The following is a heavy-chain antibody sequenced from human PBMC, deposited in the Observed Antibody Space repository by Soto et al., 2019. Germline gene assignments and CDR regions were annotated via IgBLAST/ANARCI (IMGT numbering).Heavy chain of an antibody. Sequence: GASVKVSCKASGYTFTSYYMPWVRQAPGQGLEWMGIINPSGGSTSYAQKFQGRVTMTRDTSTSTVYMELSSLRSEDTAVYYCAILNYDDSSGPYGMDVWGQGTTVTVSS. J-gene: IGHJ6*02. CDR2: INPSGGST. D-gene: IGHD3-22*01. CDR1: GYTFTSYY. V-gene: IGHV1-46*01. CDR3: AILNYDDSSGPYGMDV.